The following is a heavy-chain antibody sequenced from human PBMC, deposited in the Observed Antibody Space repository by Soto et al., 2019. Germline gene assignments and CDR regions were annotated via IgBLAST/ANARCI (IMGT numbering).Heavy chain of an antibody. D-gene: IGHD3-3*01. CDR3: AREMTIFGVAPGGGVDV. J-gene: IGHJ6*02. CDR2: IYQSGRT. Sequence: SETLSLTCAVSGGSINTFDFSWSWIRQPPGRGLEWIGSIYQSGRTYYIPSLKSRVTMSLEKSKNQFSLKINSVVAADTAIYYCAREMTIFGVAPGGGVDVWGQGTTVTVSS. V-gene: IGHV4-30-2*01. CDR1: GGSINTFDFS.